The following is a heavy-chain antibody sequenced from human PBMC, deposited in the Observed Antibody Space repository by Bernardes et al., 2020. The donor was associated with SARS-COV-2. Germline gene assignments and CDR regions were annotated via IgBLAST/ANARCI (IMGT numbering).Heavy chain of an antibody. V-gene: IGHV5-51*01. J-gene: IGHJ4*02. Sequence: GESLKISCKGSGYSFTSYWIGWVRQMPGTGLEWMGIIYPGDSDTTYSPSFQGQVTISADKSISTAYLQWSSLKASDTAVYYCARHEAGVATNIDSWGQGTLVTVSS. CDR2: IYPGDSDT. CDR3: ARHEAGVATNIDS. CDR1: GYSFTSYW. D-gene: IGHD5-12*01.